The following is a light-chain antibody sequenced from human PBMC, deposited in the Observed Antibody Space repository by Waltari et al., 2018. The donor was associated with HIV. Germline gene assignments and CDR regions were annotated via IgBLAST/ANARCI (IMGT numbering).Light chain of an antibody. Sequence: NFMLTQPHSVSESPGKTVTISCTGSSGSIASNYVQWYQQRPGSAPTTVIYEHNQRPSGVPARFSGSIDSSSNSAALTISGLKTEYEADYYCQSYDSITWVFGGGTKLTVL. J-gene: IGLJ3*02. CDR1: SGSIASNY. V-gene: IGLV6-57*02. CDR2: EHN. CDR3: QSYDSITWV.